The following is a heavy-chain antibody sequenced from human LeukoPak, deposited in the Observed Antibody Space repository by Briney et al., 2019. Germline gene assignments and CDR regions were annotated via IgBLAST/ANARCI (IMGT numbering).Heavy chain of an antibody. D-gene: IGHD1-26*01. J-gene: IGHJ4*02. V-gene: IGHV4-39*01. Sequence: PSETLSLTCTVSGASISRTSYYWGWIRQTPGKGLEWIGTVYYSGSTYYNTSLKSRLTTSVDTSKNQISLKLTSVTAADMAVYYCATYSGSYFVDHWGRGTLVTVSS. CDR3: ATYSGSYFVDH. CDR1: GASISRTSYY. CDR2: VYYSGST.